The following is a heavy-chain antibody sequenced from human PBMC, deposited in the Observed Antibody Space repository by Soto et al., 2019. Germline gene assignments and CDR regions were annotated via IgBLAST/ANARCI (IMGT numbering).Heavy chain of an antibody. D-gene: IGHD2-15*01. J-gene: IGHJ3*02. V-gene: IGHV4-59*01. CDR3: ARDDLIQYCSGGSCYSIDAFDI. CDR1: GGSISSYY. CDR2: IYYSGST. Sequence: SETLSLTCTVSGGSISSYYWSWIRQPPGKGLEWIGYIYYSGSTNYNPSLKSRVTISVDTSKNQFSLKLSSVTAADTAVYYCARDDLIQYCSGGSCYSIDAFDIWGQGTMVTVSS.